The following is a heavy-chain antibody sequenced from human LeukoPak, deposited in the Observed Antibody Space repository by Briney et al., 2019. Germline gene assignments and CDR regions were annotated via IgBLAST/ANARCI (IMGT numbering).Heavy chain of an antibody. D-gene: IGHD3-16*02. CDR3: ARVSAGVIGMKDVFDI. CDR2: ISSSSSYI. CDR1: GFTFSSYE. V-gene: IGHV3-21*01. J-gene: IGHJ3*02. Sequence: GGSLRLSCAASGFTFSSYEMNWVRQAPGKGLEWVSSISSSSSYIYYADSLKGRFTISRHNAKNSLYLQMNSLRAEDTAVYYCARVSAGVIGMKDVFDIWGQGTMVTVSS.